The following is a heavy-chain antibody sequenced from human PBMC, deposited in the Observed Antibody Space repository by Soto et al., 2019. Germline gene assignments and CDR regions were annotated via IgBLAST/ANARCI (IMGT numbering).Heavy chain of an antibody. Sequence: GASVKVSCKTSGYTFTNYGISWVRQAPGQGLEWMGWISGYNGNTAYPQKFQCRVTTTTDTSTSTAYRELRSLRSDDSAVYCCAKDGDSGHADFDYRGQGALVTVSS. J-gene: IGHJ4*02. CDR1: GYTFTNYG. CDR2: ISGYNGNT. CDR3: AKDGDSGHADFDY. V-gene: IGHV1-18*01. D-gene: IGHD5-12*01.